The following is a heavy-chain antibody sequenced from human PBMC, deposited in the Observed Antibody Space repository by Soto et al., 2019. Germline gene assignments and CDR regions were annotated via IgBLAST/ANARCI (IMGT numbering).Heavy chain of an antibody. CDR1: GFTFSSYA. CDR2: ISYDGSNK. Sequence: QVQLVESGGGVVQPGRSLRLSCAASGFTFSSYAMHWVRQAPGKGLEWVAVISYDGSNKYYADSVKGRFTISRDNSKNTLYLQMNSLRAEDTAVYYCARGSTVTTSGDYWGHGTLVTVSS. J-gene: IGHJ4*01. V-gene: IGHV3-30-3*01. CDR3: ARGSTVTTSGDY. D-gene: IGHD4-17*01.